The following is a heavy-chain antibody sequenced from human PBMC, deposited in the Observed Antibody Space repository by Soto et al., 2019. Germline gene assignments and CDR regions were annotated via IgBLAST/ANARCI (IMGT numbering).Heavy chain of an antibody. CDR1: GGSISSYY. D-gene: IGHD4-4*01. CDR2: IYYSGST. V-gene: IGHV4-59*07. Sequence: SDTLSLTCIVSGGSISSYYWSWIRQPPGKGLEWIGYIYYSGSTNYNPSLKSRVTISVDTSKNQFSLKLSSVTAADTAVYYCAGTTVTTYWLLFDYWGQGTLVTVSS. J-gene: IGHJ4*02. CDR3: AGTTVTTYWLLFDY.